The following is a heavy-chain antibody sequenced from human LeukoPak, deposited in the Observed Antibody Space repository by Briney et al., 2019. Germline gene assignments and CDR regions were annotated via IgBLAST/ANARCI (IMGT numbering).Heavy chain of an antibody. D-gene: IGHD6-19*01. J-gene: IGHJ5*02. V-gene: IGHV4-4*07. CDR1: GGSFSNYY. CDR2: IYTSGGT. Sequence: SETLSLTCTVSGGSFSNYYWSLIRQPADKGLEWIGLIYTSGGTKYNPSLKSRVTMSVDTSKNQFSLHLSSVTAADTAVYYCARGVTLSSGWPTDNWFDPWGQGTLVTVSS. CDR3: ARGVTLSSGWPTDNWFDP.